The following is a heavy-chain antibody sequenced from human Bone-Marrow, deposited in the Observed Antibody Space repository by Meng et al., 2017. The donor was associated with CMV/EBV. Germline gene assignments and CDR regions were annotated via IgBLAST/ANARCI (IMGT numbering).Heavy chain of an antibody. CDR3: ARESGSSMFYYYYGMDV. Sequence: GSLRLSCTVSGGSISSYYWSWIRQPPGKGLEWIGYIYYSGSTNYNPSLKSRVTISVDTSKNQFSLKLSSVTAADTAVYYCARESGSSMFYYYYGMDVWGQGPTVTVSS. CDR1: GGSISSYY. J-gene: IGHJ6*02. D-gene: IGHD1-26*01. V-gene: IGHV4-59*01. CDR2: IYYSGST.